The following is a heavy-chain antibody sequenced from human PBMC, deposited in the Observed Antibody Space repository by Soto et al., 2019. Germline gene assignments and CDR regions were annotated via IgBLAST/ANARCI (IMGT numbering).Heavy chain of an antibody. CDR1: GYTFSDYY. D-gene: IGHD5-18*01. V-gene: IGHV1-2*02. J-gene: IGHJ4*02. CDR2: ISPQSGGT. CDR3: ARGPRTQLWFPNVY. Sequence: QVQLVQSGAEVQKPGTSVKVSCKASGYTFSDYYVHWLRQAPGQGLEWMGWISPQSGGTHFSPKFEGRVTLTTDTSISTAFTVLSRLTSDDTAVYYCARGPRTQLWFPNVYWGQGTLVTVSS.